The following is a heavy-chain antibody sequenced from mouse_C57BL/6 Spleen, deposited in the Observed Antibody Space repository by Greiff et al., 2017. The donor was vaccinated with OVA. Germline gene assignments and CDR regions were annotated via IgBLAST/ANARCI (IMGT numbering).Heavy chain of an antibody. CDR1: GYTFTDYE. J-gene: IGHJ4*01. Sequence: QVQLQQSGAELVRPGASVTLSCKASGYTFTDYEMNWVKQTPVQGLEWIGAIDPETGGTAYNQKFKGRAILTADKSSSTAYMELRSLTSEDSAVYYCTRYGSSLYAMDYWGQGTSVTVSS. CDR3: TRYGSSLYAMDY. V-gene: IGHV1-15*01. CDR2: IDPETGGT. D-gene: IGHD1-1*01.